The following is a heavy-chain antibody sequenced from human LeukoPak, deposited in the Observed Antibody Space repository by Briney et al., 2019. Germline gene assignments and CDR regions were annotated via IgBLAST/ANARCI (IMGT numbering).Heavy chain of an antibody. D-gene: IGHD2-2*01. CDR2: ISDDGSRI. V-gene: IGHV3-74*01. Sequence: PGGSLRLSCEVSGFTFSRNWMHWVRQAPGKGLVWVSRISDDGSRIGYADSVKGRVTISRDNAKNTLYLQMNSLRVEDTAVYYCARGRDYASGAKYFDYWGQGSLVTVSS. CDR3: ARGRDYASGAKYFDY. CDR1: GFTFSRNW. J-gene: IGHJ4*02.